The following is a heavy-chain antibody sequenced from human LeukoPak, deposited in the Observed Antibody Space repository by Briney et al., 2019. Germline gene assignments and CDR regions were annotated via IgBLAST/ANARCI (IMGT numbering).Heavy chain of an antibody. CDR2: IYYSGST. J-gene: IGHJ4*02. D-gene: IGHD3-22*01. CDR3: AREDYDSSGYPFDY. V-gene: IGHV4-39*02. Sequence: PSETLSLTCTVSGGSISRSSYYWGWIRQPPGQGLEWIGSIYYSGSTYYDPSLKSRVTISVDTSKNQLSLKLSSVTAADTAVYNCAREDYDSSGYPFDYWGQGTLVTVSS. CDR1: GGSISRSSYY.